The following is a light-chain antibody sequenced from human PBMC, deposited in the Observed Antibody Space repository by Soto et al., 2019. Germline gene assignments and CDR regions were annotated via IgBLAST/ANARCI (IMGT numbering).Light chain of an antibody. J-gene: IGKJ1*01. CDR1: QSITSSY. V-gene: IGKV3-20*01. CDR3: QQDGNSPRT. CDR2: GAS. Sequence: ETVLTQSPGTLSLSPGERASLSCRASQSITSSYLAWYQQRPGQAPRLLISGASIRATGIPDRFSGSGSGTDFTLTISRLEPEDFAVYYCQQDGNSPRTFGQGTKVDIK.